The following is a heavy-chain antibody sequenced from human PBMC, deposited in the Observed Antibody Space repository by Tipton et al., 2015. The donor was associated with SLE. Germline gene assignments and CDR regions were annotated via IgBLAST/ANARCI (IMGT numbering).Heavy chain of an antibody. V-gene: IGHV1-18*01. CDR2: ISAYNGNT. D-gene: IGHD3-10*01. CDR1: GYTFTSYG. Sequence: QLVQSGAEVKKPGASVKVSCKASGYTFTSYGISWVRQAPGQGLEWMGWISAYNGNTNYAQKLQGRVTMTTDTSTSTAYIELRSLRSDDTAVYYCASIDYYGLWSYYNEDYWGQRTLLTVSS. CDR3: ASIDYYGLWSYYNEDY. J-gene: IGHJ4*02.